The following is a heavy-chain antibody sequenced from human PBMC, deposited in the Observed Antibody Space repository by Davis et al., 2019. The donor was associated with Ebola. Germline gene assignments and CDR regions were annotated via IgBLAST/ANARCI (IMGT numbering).Heavy chain of an antibody. Sequence: GGSLRLSCAASGFTFSSYWMHWVRQAPGKGLEWVSGMTRAGDSTYYADSVKGRFTISRDNSKNTFYLQMNSLGAEDTAIYYCVNRAVDPWGQGTLVTVSS. J-gene: IGHJ5*02. CDR1: GFTFSSYW. V-gene: IGHV3-23*01. D-gene: IGHD3-10*01. CDR3: VNRAVDP. CDR2: MTRAGDST.